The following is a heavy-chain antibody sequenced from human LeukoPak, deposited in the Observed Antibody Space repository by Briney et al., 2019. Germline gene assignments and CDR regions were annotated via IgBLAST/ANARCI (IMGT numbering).Heavy chain of an antibody. CDR3: ARGRGYDILTGYSYYFDY. V-gene: IGHV4-34*01. J-gene: IGHJ4*02. Sequence: SETLSLTCAVSGDSISSYYWSWIRQPPGKGLEWIGEINHSGSTNYNPSLKSRVTISVDTSKNQFSLKLSSVTAADTAVYYCARGRGYDILTGYSYYFDYWGQGTLVTVSS. CDR2: INHSGST. D-gene: IGHD3-9*01. CDR1: GDSISSYY.